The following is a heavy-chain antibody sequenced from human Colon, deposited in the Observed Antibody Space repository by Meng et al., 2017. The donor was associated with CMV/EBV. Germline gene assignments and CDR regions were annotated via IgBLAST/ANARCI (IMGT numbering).Heavy chain of an antibody. CDR2: IYWNDDK. D-gene: IGHD3-22*01. V-gene: IGHV2-5*01. CDR3: AHSYSRGYSYYFDY. J-gene: IGHJ4*02. Sequence: SGPTLVKPTQTLTLTCTFSGFSLSTRGVGVGWIRQPPGKALEWLALIYWNDDKRYSPSLKSRLTITKDTSKNQVVLTVTNMDPVDTATYYCAHSYSRGYSYYFDYWGQGTLVTVSS. CDR1: GFSLSTRGVG.